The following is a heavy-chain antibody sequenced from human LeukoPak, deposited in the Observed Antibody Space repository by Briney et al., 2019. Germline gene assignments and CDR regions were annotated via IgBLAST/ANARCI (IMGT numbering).Heavy chain of an antibody. J-gene: IGHJ6*02. Sequence: SVKVSCKASGGTFSSYAISWVRQAPGQGLEWMGGIIPIFGTANYAQKFQGRVTITADESTSTAYMELSSLRSEDTAVYYCASIPIPAAMGNYYYYYGMDVWGQGTTVTVSS. V-gene: IGHV1-69*13. CDR3: ASIPIPAAMGNYYYYYGMDV. CDR1: GGTFSSYA. CDR2: IIPIFGTA. D-gene: IGHD2-2*01.